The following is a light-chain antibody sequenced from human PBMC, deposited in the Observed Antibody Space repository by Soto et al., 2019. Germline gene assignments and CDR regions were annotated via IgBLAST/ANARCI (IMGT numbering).Light chain of an antibody. CDR2: LGS. J-gene: IGKJ1*01. CDR1: QSLLHSNGYNY. Sequence: IVMTQSPLSLPVTPGEPASISCRSSQSLLHSNGYNYLDWYLQKTAQSPQLLIYLGSNRASGVPDRFSGSGSGTDFTLKISRVEAEDVVVYYWMQALPAPWTFGQGTKVEIK. V-gene: IGKV2-28*01. CDR3: MQALPAPWT.